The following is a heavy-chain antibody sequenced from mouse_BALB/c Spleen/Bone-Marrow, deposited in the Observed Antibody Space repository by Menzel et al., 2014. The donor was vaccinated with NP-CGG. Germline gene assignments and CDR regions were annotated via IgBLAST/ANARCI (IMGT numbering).Heavy chain of an antibody. CDR3: ARKGAMITHYYAMDY. CDR1: GFTFSSFG. J-gene: IGHJ4*01. D-gene: IGHD2-4*01. V-gene: IGHV5-17*02. Sequence: EVHLVESGGGLVQPGGSRKLSCAASGFTFSSFGMHWVRQAPEKGLEWVAYISNGSSPIYYADTVKGRFTISRDNPKNTLFLQMTSLRSEDTAMYYCARKGAMITHYYAMDYWGQGTSVTVSS. CDR2: ISNGSSPI.